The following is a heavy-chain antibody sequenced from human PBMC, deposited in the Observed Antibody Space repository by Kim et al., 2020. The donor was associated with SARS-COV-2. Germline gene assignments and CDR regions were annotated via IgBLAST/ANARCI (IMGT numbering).Heavy chain of an antibody. CDR1: GFTFSSYA. D-gene: IGHD1-26*01. Sequence: GGSLRLSCAASGFTFSSYAMHWVRQAPGKGLEWVAVISYDGSNEYYADSVKGRFTISRDNSKNTLYLQMNSLRAEDTAVYYCSRDHRWSYSAGFDFWCQG. CDR2: ISYDGSNE. J-gene: IGHJ4*02. V-gene: IGHV3-30-3*01. CDR3: SRDHRWSYSAGFDF.